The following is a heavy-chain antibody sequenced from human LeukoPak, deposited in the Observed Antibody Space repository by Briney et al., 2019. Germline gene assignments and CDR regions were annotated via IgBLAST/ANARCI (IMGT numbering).Heavy chain of an antibody. V-gene: IGHV4-4*09. Sequence: KPSGTPAPTLTVSCASISRFPWKLVRQPPRKGLEWIGCISNSGSTNYNPSLKSRVTISLDTSKSQFSLKLSSVTAADTAVYYCARTERWLHWDFWGQGSLVTVSS. J-gene: IGHJ4*02. CDR2: ISNSGST. CDR3: ARTERWLHWDF. D-gene: IGHD5-24*01. CDR1: CASISRFP.